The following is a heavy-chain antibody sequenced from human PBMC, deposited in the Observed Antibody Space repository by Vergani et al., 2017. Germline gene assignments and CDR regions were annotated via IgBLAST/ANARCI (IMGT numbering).Heavy chain of an antibody. D-gene: IGHD6-19*01. J-gene: IGHJ4*02. V-gene: IGHV4-39*01. Sequence: QLQLQQSGPGLVKPSETLFLTCTVSADSISSGSYYWGWIRQPPGKSLEWIGGIYYSGLTYYNPSLKSRVAISVDTSKNQFSLKVTSVTAADTAVYLCARQRPGSGWSPGDFDDWGQGILVTVSS. CDR2: IYYSGLT. CDR1: ADSISSGSYY. CDR3: ARQRPGSGWSPGDFDD.